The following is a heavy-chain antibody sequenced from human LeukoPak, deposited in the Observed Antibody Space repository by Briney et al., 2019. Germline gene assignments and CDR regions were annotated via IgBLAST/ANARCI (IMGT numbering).Heavy chain of an antibody. Sequence: SVKVSCKASTGTFSSYAISWVRPAPGHGLEWMGGIIAIFGTANYAQKFQGRVTITADESTSTAYMELSSLRSEDTAVYYCARVTHPKSSGYDYWGQGTLVTVSS. CDR2: IIAIFGTA. CDR1: TGTFSSYA. D-gene: IGHD3-22*01. V-gene: IGHV1-69*13. J-gene: IGHJ4*02. CDR3: ARVTHPKSSGYDY.